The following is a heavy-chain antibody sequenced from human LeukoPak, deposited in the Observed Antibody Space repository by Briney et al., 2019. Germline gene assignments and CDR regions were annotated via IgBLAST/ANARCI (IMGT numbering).Heavy chain of an antibody. J-gene: IGHJ6*03. V-gene: IGHV1-18*01. Sequence: ASVKVSCKASGGTFSSYAISWVRQAPGQGLEWMGWISAYNGNTNYAQKLQGRVTMTTDTSTSTAYMELRSLRSDDTAVYYCARAYDFWSGPPRNYYMDVWGKGTTVTVSS. D-gene: IGHD3-3*01. CDR2: ISAYNGNT. CDR3: ARAYDFWSGPPRNYYMDV. CDR1: GGTFSSYA.